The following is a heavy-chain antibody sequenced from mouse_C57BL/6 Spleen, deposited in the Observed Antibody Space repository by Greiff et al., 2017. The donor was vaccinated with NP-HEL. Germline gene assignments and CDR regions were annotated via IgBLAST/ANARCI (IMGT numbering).Heavy chain of an antibody. D-gene: IGHD2-3*01. CDR3: ARWGGYYGGFDY. V-gene: IGHV1-42*01. Sequence: EVQLQQSGPELVKPGASVKISCKASGYSFTGYYMNWVKQSPEKSLEWIGEINPSTGGTTYNQKFKAKATLTVDKSSSTAYMQLKSLTSEDSAVYYCARWGGYYGGFDYWGQGTTLTVSS. CDR2: INPSTGGT. CDR1: GYSFTGYY. J-gene: IGHJ2*01.